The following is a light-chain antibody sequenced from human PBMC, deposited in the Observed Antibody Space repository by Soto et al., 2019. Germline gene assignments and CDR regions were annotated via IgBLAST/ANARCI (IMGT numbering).Light chain of an antibody. V-gene: IGKV3-20*01. CDR1: QSVSSSY. CDR2: GAS. J-gene: IGKJ2*01. CDR3: QQYASSPHT. Sequence: EIVLTQSPGTLSLSPGERATLSCRASQSVSSSYLAWFQQKPGQAPRLLIYGASSRATGIPDRFSGSGSGTDFTLTISRLEPEDFAVSYCQQYASSPHTFGQGTKLDIK.